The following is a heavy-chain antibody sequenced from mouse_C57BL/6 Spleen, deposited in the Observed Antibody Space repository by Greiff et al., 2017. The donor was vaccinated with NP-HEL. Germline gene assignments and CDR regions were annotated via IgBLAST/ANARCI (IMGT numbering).Heavy chain of an antibody. CDR3: ARGEVTAQDPFAY. J-gene: IGHJ3*01. D-gene: IGHD3-2*02. V-gene: IGHV5-17*01. Sequence: EVKVVESGGGLVKPGGSLKLSCAASGFTFSDYGMHWVRQAPEKGLEWVAYISSGSSTIYYADTVKGRFTISRDNAKNTLFLQMTSLRSEDTAMYYCARGEVTAQDPFAYWGQGTLVTVSA. CDR2: ISSGSSTI. CDR1: GFTFSDYG.